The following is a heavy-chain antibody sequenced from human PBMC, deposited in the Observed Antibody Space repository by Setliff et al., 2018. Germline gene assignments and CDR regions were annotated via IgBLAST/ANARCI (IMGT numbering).Heavy chain of an antibody. CDR2: TIPMFGST. CDR1: GGTFSSYG. J-gene: IGHJ6*03. V-gene: IGHV1-69*05. D-gene: IGHD5-18*01. CDR3: TREGVDTRSSTDYRYYMDV. Sequence: ASVKVSCKASGGTFSSYGISWVRQAPGQGLEWMGGTIPMFGSTKYAQKFQERVTIIKDESTSTAYMEVSSLRTEDTAVYYCTREGVDTRSSTDYRYYMDVWGKGTTVTVSS.